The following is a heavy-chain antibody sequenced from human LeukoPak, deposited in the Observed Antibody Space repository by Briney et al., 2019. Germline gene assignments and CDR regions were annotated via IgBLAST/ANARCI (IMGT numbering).Heavy chain of an antibody. J-gene: IGHJ5*02. Sequence: SQTLSLTCTVSGGSISSGDYYWSWLRQPPGKGLEWIGYIYYSGSTYYNPSLKSRVTISVDTSKNQFSLKLSSVTAADTAVYYCARGYYGYDFWSGYYPLRWFDPWGQGTLVTVSS. CDR2: IYYSGST. V-gene: IGHV4-30-4*01. CDR1: GGSISSGDYY. CDR3: ARGYYGYDFWSGYYPLRWFDP. D-gene: IGHD3-3*01.